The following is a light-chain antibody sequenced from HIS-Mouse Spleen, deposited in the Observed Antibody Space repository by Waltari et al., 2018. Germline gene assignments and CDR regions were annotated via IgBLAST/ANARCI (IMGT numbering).Light chain of an antibody. CDR3: SSYAGSNNYV. Sequence: QSALTQPPSASGSPGQSVTISCTGPSSDVGGYNYVSWYQLHPAKAPKLIIYAVSKRPSGVPDRFSGSKSGNTASLTVSGLQAEDEADYYCSSYAGSNNYVFGTGTKVTVL. CDR1: SSDVGGYNY. V-gene: IGLV2-8*01. CDR2: AVS. J-gene: IGLJ1*01.